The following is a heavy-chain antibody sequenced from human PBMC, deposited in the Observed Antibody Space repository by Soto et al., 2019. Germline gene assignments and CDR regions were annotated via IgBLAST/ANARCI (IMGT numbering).Heavy chain of an antibody. J-gene: IGHJ4*02. CDR3: ARDNRDSSSWYVDY. V-gene: IGHV1-69*08. CDR2: IIPILGIA. Sequence: QVQLVQSGAEVKKPGSSVKVSCKASGGTFSSYTISWVRQAPGQGLEWMGRIIPILGIANYAQKFQGRVTXXAXKXXSTAYMELSSLRSEDTAVYYCARDNRDSSSWYVDYWGQGTLVTVSS. CDR1: GGTFSSYT. D-gene: IGHD6-13*01.